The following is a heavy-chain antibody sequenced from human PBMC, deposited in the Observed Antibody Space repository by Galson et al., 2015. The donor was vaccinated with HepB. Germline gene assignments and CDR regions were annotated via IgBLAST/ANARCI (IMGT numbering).Heavy chain of an antibody. V-gene: IGHV3-21*01. CDR1: GFTFSSYS. Sequence: SLRLSCAASGFTFSSYSMNWVRQAPGKGLEWVSSISSSSSYIYYADSVKGRFTISRDNAKNSLYLQMNSLRAEDTAVYYCARERCSGGSCYSEGGGFDYWGQGTLVTVSS. CDR2: ISSSSSYI. CDR3: ARERCSGGSCYSEGGGFDY. D-gene: IGHD2-15*01. J-gene: IGHJ4*02.